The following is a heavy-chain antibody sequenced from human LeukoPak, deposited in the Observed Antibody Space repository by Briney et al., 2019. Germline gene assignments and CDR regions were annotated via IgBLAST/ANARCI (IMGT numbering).Heavy chain of an antibody. V-gene: IGHV1-18*01. CDR2: ISAYNGNT. CDR3: ASSPRDELRTTDY. J-gene: IGHJ4*02. Sequence: ASVKVSCKASGYTFTSYGISWVRQAPGQGLEWMGWISAYNGNTNYAQKFQGRVTMTRDTSISTAYMELSRLRSDDTAVYYCASSPRDELRTTDYWGQGTLVTVSS. D-gene: IGHD1-7*01. CDR1: GYTFTSYG.